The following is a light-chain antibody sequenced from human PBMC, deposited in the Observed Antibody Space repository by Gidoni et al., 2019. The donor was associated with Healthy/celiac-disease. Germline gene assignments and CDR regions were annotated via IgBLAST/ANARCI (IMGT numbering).Light chain of an antibody. CDR2: WAS. Sequence: DIVMTQSPDSLAVSRGERATINCKPSQSVLYSSNNKNHLAWYQQKPGQPPKLLIYWASTRESGAPDRFSGSGSGTDFTLTISSLQAEDVAVYYCQQYYSTPPTFGPGTKVDIK. CDR3: QQYYSTPPT. CDR1: QSVLYSSNNKNH. J-gene: IGKJ3*01. V-gene: IGKV4-1*01.